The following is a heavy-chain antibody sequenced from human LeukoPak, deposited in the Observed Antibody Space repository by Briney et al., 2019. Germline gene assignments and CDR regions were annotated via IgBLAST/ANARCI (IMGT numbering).Heavy chain of an antibody. J-gene: IGHJ6*02. CDR1: GFTFSSYA. V-gene: IGHV3-53*01. CDR2: IYSGGST. Sequence: GASLRLSCAASGFTFSSYAMSWVRQAPGKGLEWVSVIYSGGSTYYADSVKGRFTISRDNSKNTLYLQMNSLRAEDTAVYYCASYSGSWGHYYYGMDVWGQGTTVTVS. D-gene: IGHD6-13*01. CDR3: ASYSGSWGHYYYGMDV.